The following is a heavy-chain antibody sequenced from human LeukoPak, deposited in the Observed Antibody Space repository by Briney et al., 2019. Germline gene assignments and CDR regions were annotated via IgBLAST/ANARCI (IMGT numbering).Heavy chain of an antibody. CDR1: GFSLSSPGVG. J-gene: IGHJ4*02. CDR2: VYWNDAK. V-gene: IGHV2-5*01. Sequence: SGSTLVNPTQTLTLTCTCSGFSLSSPGVGVGWIRQPPGKALEWLALVYWNDAKRYSPSLRSRLTITKDSTQKQVVLTMTKMDPVDTATYYCAQKDADTTMVPHYWGQGILVTVSS. CDR3: AQKDADTTMVPHY. D-gene: IGHD5-18*01.